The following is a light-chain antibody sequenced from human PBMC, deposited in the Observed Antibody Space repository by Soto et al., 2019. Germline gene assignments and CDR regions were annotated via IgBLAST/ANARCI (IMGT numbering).Light chain of an antibody. Sequence: EIVLTQSPGTLSLSPGERATLSCRASQSVSNSYLAWYQQKPGQAPRLLIYGASSRATGIPNRFSGSGSGTDFAFTISILEPEDFAVYHCQQYGGSPWTFGQGTKVDIK. V-gene: IGKV3-20*01. CDR3: QQYGGSPWT. CDR1: QSVSNSY. CDR2: GAS. J-gene: IGKJ1*01.